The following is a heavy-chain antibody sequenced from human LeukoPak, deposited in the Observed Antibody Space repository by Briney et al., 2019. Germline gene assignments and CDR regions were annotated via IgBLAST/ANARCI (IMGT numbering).Heavy chain of an antibody. V-gene: IGHV4-59*01. J-gene: IGHJ4*02. CDR2: IYYSGST. CDR3: ARGGGRFGSWYVY. Sequence: KPSETLSLTCTVSGGSISSYYWSWIRQPPGKGLEWIGYIYYSGSTNYNSSLKSRVTISVDTSKNQFSLKLSSVTAADTAVYYCARGGGRFGSWYVYWGQGTLVTVSS. D-gene: IGHD6-13*01. CDR1: GGSISSYY.